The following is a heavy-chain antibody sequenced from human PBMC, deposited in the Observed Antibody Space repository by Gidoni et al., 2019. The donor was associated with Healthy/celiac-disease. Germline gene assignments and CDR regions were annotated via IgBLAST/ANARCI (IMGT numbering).Heavy chain of an antibody. D-gene: IGHD4-17*01. J-gene: IGHJ4*02. CDR1: GGSFSGYY. CDR3: ARASSTVVTLHY. CDR2: INHSGST. Sequence: QVQLQQWGAGLLKPSATLSLTCAVYGGSFSGYYWSWIRQPPGKGLEWIGEINHSGSTNYNPSLKSRVTISVDTSKNQFSLKLSSVTAADTAVYYCARASSTVVTLHYWGQGTLVTVSS. V-gene: IGHV4-34*01.